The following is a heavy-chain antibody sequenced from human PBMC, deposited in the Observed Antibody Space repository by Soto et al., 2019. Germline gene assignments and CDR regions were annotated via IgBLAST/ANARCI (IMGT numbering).Heavy chain of an antibody. CDR2: IYDSGST. J-gene: IGHJ6*02. CDR3: ARGFLEWLSHPIYGMDV. Sequence: SETLSLTCTVSGGSISSGGYYWSWIRQHPGKGLEWIGYIYDSGSTYYNPSLESRVTISVDTSKNQFSLKLSSVTAADTAVYFCARGFLEWLSHPIYGMDVWGQGTTVTVSS. D-gene: IGHD3-3*01. V-gene: IGHV4-31*03. CDR1: GGSISSGGYY.